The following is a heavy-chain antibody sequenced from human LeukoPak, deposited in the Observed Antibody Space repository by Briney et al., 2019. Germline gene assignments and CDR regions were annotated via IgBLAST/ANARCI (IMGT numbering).Heavy chain of an antibody. CDR1: GFTFSSYG. J-gene: IGHJ4*02. CDR2: MWYDGSNK. V-gene: IGHV3-33*06. D-gene: IGHD6-19*01. CDR3: AKEGFSGCLDY. Sequence: GGSLRLSCAASGFTFSSYGMHWVRQAPGKGLEWVAVMWYDGSNKYYADSVKGRFTISRDNSKNTLYLQMNSLRAEDTAVYYCAKEGFSGCLDYWGQGTLVTVSS.